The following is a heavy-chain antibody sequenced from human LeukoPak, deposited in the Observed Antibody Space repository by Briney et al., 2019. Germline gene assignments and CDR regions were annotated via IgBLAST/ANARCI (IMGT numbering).Heavy chain of an antibody. V-gene: IGHV4-59*08. CDR1: GVSISSYY. D-gene: IGHD6-13*01. CDR3: ARQSAAAWYYFDY. Sequence: PSETLSLTCIVSGVSISSYYWSWIRQPPGKGLEWIGYISYSGNTNYNPSLKSRITISGDTSKNQFSLKLGSVTAADTAVYYCARQSAAAWYYFDYWGQGTLVTVSS. J-gene: IGHJ4*02. CDR2: ISYSGNT.